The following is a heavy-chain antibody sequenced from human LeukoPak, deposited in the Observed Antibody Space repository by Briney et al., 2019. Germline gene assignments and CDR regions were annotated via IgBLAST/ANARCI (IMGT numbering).Heavy chain of an antibody. Sequence: SETLSLTCTVSGGSISSYYWSWIRQPPGKGLEWIGYIYYSGSTNYNPSLKSRVTISVDTSKNQFSLKLSSVTAADTAVYYCARAGVLYDSNAFDIWGQGTMVTVSS. CDR3: ARAGVLYDSNAFDI. CDR1: GGSISSYY. D-gene: IGHD3-22*01. J-gene: IGHJ3*02. CDR2: IYYSGST. V-gene: IGHV4-59*01.